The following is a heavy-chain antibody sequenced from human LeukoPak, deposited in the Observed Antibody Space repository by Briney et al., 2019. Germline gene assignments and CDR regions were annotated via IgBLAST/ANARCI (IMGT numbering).Heavy chain of an antibody. D-gene: IGHD6-19*01. V-gene: IGHV3-23*01. CDR2: ISGSGAYT. Sequence: PGGSLRLSCAASGFTFSSYAMSWVRQAPGKGLEWVSTISGSGAYTYYADSVKGRFTISRDNSKNTLYLQMNSLRAEDTAVYYCAKVGSVAVYFDYWGQGTLVTVSS. J-gene: IGHJ4*02. CDR3: AKVGSVAVYFDY. CDR1: GFTFSSYA.